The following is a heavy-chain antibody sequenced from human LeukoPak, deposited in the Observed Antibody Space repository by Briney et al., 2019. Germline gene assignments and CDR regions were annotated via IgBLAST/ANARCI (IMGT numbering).Heavy chain of an antibody. CDR1: GGSISSINYY. V-gene: IGHV4-39*07. Sequence: SETLSLTCTVSGGSISSINYYWGWIRQPPGKGLEWIGNIYYSGSTYYNPSLKSRVTISVDTSKNQFSLKLSSVTAADTAVYYCARGTNRRGSSWYQSYYFDYWGQGTLVTVSS. D-gene: IGHD6-13*01. J-gene: IGHJ4*02. CDR2: IYYSGST. CDR3: ARGTNRRGSSWYQSYYFDY.